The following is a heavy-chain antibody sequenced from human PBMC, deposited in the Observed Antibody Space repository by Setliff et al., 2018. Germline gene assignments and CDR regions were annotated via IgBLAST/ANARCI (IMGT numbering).Heavy chain of an antibody. CDR1: GFTFSSYG. V-gene: IGHV3-33*01. CDR3: ARTCSGSGCYAGLES. CDR2: IWYDGSNK. D-gene: IGHD2-15*01. J-gene: IGHJ4*02. Sequence: GGSLRLSCAASGFTFSSYGMHWVRQAPGKGLEWVAVIWYDGSNKYYADSVKGRFTISRDNSKNTLYLQMNSLRPEDTAVYYCARTCSGSGCYAGLESWGQGTPVTV.